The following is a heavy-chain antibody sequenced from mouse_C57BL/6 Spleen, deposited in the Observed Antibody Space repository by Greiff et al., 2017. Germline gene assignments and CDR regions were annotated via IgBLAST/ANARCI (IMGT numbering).Heavy chain of an antibody. CDR1: GYAFSSSW. CDR3: ARFLPNWYFDV. Sequence: VKLQESGPELVKPGASVKISCKASGYAFSSSWMNWVKQRPGKGLEWIGRIYPGDGDTNYNGKFKGKATLTADKSSSTAYMQLSSLTSEDSAVYFWARFLPNWYFDVWGTGTTVTVSS. D-gene: IGHD6-1*01. J-gene: IGHJ1*03. V-gene: IGHV1-82*01. CDR2: IYPGDGDT.